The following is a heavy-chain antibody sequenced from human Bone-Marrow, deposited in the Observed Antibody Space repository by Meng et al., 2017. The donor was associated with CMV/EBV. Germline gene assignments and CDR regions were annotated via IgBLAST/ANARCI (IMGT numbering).Heavy chain of an antibody. CDR3: ARDCSGAGCYSGIGY. CDR2: ISSSGSTI. D-gene: IGHD2-15*01. Sequence: GGSLRLSCAVSGFSFSDYFMNWIRQAPGKGLEWVSYISSSGSTIYYADSVKGRFTISRDNAKNSLFLQMNRLRAEDTAVYYCARDCSGAGCYSGIGYWGQGTLVTVSS. V-gene: IGHV3-11*01. CDR1: GFSFSDYF. J-gene: IGHJ4*02.